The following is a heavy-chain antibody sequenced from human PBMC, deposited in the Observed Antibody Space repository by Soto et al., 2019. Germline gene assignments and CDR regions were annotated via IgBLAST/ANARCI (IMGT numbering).Heavy chain of an antibody. Sequence: GESLKISCKASGYSFTSYWIGWVRQMPGKGLEWMGIIYPGDSDTRYSPSFQGQVTISADKSLNTAYLQWSSLKASDTAMYFCARVYCSGGSCYSAYYYGMDVWGQGTTVTVSS. J-gene: IGHJ6*02. CDR2: IYPGDSDT. CDR1: GYSFTSYW. D-gene: IGHD2-15*01. V-gene: IGHV5-51*01. CDR3: ARVYCSGGSCYSAYYYGMDV.